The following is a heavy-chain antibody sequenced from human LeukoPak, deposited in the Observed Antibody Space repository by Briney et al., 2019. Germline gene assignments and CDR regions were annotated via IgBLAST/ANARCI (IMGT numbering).Heavy chain of an antibody. CDR3: AREPQDNSGYGYYFDY. J-gene: IGHJ4*02. D-gene: IGHD5-12*01. Sequence: GGSLRLSCADSGFTFSSYAMHWVRQAPGKGLEWVAVISSDGNYKHYADSVKGRFTISRDNSKNTLFLQMNSLRAEDTAVYYCAREPQDNSGYGYYFDYWGQGTLVTVSS. V-gene: IGHV3-30*04. CDR2: ISSDGNYK. CDR1: GFTFSSYA.